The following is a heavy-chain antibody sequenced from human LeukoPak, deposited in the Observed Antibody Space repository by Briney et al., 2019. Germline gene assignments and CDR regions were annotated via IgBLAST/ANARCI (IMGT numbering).Heavy chain of an antibody. V-gene: IGHV3-74*01. CDR1: GFTFSSYW. CDR3: ARGGTYSIGWYIV. J-gene: IGHJ4*02. D-gene: IGHD6-19*01. Sequence: GGTLRLSCAASGFTFSSYWMHWVRQAPGKGLVWVSRINTDGSSTSYADSVKGRFTISRDNAKNTLYLQMDSLRADDTAVYYCARGGTYSIGWYIVWGQGTLVTVSS. CDR2: INTDGSST.